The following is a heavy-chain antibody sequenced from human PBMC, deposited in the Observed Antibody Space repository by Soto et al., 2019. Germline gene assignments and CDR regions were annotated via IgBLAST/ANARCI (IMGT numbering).Heavy chain of an antibody. CDR3: ARGGFAGTDMVLGNWFDP. Sequence: SETLSLTCAVSGGSISSGGYSWSWIRQPPGKGLEWIGYIYHSGSTYYNPSLKSRVTISVDTSKNQFSLKLSSVTAADTAVYYCARGGFAGTDMVLGNWFDPWGQGTLVTVSS. J-gene: IGHJ5*02. V-gene: IGHV4-30-2*05. D-gene: IGHD5-18*01. CDR1: GGSISSGGYS. CDR2: IYHSGST.